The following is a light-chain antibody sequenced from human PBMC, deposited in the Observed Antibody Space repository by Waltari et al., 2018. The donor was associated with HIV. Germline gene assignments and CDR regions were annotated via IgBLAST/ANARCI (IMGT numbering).Light chain of an antibody. J-gene: IGLJ3*02. Sequence: QSVLTQPPSASGAPGQRVTISCSGSRYFIGRYSVNWHQQLPGAAPKLLIYINNQRPSGVPDRFSGSKSGTSASLAISGLQSDDEADYYCAIWDDSLNGWVFGGGTKLTVL. V-gene: IGLV1-44*01. CDR1: RYFIGRYS. CDR3: AIWDDSLNGWV. CDR2: INN.